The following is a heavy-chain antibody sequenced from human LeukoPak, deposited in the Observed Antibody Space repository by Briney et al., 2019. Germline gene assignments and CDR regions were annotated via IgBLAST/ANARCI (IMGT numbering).Heavy chain of an antibody. V-gene: IGHV3-15*01. D-gene: IGHD1-26*01. J-gene: IGHJ4*02. Sequence: GGSLRLSCAASGFPFINAWMNWVRQAPGKGLEWVGRIKPGAPADYAAPVNGRFTVSRDDSKNMVYLQLNSLRIEDTGVYYCVWSSSWEKRFYLDQWGRGTLLTVSS. CDR1: GFPFINAW. CDR2: IKPGAPA. CDR3: VWSSSWEKRFYLDQ.